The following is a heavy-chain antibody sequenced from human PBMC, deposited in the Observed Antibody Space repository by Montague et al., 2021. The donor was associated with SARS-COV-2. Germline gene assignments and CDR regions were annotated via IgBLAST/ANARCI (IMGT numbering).Heavy chain of an antibody. CDR3: ARLGDGVVPSPILGVGPYYSYYSMDV. J-gene: IGHJ6*03. CDR2: IQHGGST. D-gene: IGHD3-10*01. CDR1: GGSFSTYS. V-gene: IGHV4-34*01. Sequence: SETLSLTCAVHGGSFSTYSWNWIRQPPGKGLEWIGEIQHGGSTNYNPSLKSRVTISADTSKNQFSLKLTSVAAADTAVYYCARLGDGVVPSPILGVGPYYSYYSMDVWGKGTTVTVSS.